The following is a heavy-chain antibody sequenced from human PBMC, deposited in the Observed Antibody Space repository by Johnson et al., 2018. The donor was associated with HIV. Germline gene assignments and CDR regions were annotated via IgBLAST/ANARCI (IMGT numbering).Heavy chain of an antibody. D-gene: IGHD1-26*01. CDR1: GFTFSDYG. CDR2: VWSDGNNR. CDR3: AKGDCIVGGSDAFDI. V-gene: IGHV3-33*06. Sequence: QMLLVESGGGVVQPGGSLRLSCAASGFTFSDYGIHWVRQAPGKGLEWVAVVWSDGNNRYYADSVKGRFTISRDNPKNTLYLQMSSLRAEDTAVYYCAKGDCIVGGSDAFDILGQGTMVTVSS. J-gene: IGHJ3*02.